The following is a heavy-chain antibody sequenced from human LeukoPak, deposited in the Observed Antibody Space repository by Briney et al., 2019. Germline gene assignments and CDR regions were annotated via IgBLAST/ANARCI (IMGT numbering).Heavy chain of an antibody. V-gene: IGHV4-4*02. J-gene: IGHJ4*02. Sequence: TSGTLSLTCAVSGGSISSSNWWSWVRQPPGKGLEWIGEIYHSGSTYYNPSLKSRVTISVDRSKNQFSLKLSSVTAADTAVYYCARGRVSRRVSSFDYWGQGTLVTVSS. CDR2: IYHSGST. CDR3: ARGRVSRRVSSFDY. CDR1: GGSISSSNW. D-gene: IGHD6-6*01.